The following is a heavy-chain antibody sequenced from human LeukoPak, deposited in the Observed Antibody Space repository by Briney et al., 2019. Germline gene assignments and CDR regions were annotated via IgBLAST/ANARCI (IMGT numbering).Heavy chain of an antibody. CDR3: ARERYSSSSRYDY. Sequence: GGSLRLSCAASGFTVSSNYMSWVRQAPGKGLEWVSVIYSGGSTYYADSVKGRFTISRDNSKNTLYLQMNSLRAEDTAVYYCARERYSSSSRYDYWGQGTLVTVSS. CDR2: IYSGGST. J-gene: IGHJ4*02. CDR1: GFTVSSNY. D-gene: IGHD6-6*01. V-gene: IGHV3-66*01.